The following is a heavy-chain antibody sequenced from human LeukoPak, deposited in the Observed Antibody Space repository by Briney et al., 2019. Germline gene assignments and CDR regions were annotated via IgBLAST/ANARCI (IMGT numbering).Heavy chain of an antibody. CDR1: GFTFRNAW. V-gene: IGHV3-15*01. Sequence: GGSLRLSCAASGFTFRNAWMSWVRQAPGKGLEWVGRIKSKTDGGTTDYAAPVKGRFTISRDDSKNTLYLQMNSLKTDDTAVYYCTTGFSPDAFDIWGQGTMVTVSS. D-gene: IGHD3-10*01. CDR2: IKSKTDGGTT. J-gene: IGHJ3*02. CDR3: TTGFSPDAFDI.